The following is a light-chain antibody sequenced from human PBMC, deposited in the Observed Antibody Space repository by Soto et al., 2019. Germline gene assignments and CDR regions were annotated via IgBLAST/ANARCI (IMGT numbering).Light chain of an antibody. V-gene: IGLV2-23*03. J-gene: IGLJ2*01. CDR2: EGS. CDR3: CSYAGSSTFVV. Sequence: QSALTQPASVSGSPGQSITISCTGTSSDVGSYNLVSWYQQHSGKAPKLMIYEGSKWPSGVSNRFSGSKSGNTASLTISGLQAEDEADYYCCSYAGSSTFVVFGGGTKLTVL. CDR1: SSDVGSYNL.